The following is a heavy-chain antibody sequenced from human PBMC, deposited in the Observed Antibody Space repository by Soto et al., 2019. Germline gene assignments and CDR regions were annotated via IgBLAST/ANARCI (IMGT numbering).Heavy chain of an antibody. Sequence: GSSVNVSCKASGYTFTNSGIIWVRQAPGQGLERLGWINTDNGNTNYAQQLQGRVTLTTDTSTSTAYMDLRSLRSDDTAVYYCARDQGITTFGVYSMYYYGMDVWGPGTTVTVSS. V-gene: IGHV1-18*01. D-gene: IGHD3-3*01. CDR2: INTDNGNT. CDR1: GYTFTNSG. CDR3: ARDQGITTFGVYSMYYYGMDV. J-gene: IGHJ6*02.